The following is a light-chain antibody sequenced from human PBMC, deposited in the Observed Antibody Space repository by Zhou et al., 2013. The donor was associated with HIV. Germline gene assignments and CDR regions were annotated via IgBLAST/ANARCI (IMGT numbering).Light chain of an antibody. CDR2: AAS. CDR1: QTISTY. Sequence: AIRLTQSPASLSASTGDRVTLTCRASQTISTYLAWYQQKPGRAPKLLIYAASSLESGVPSRFSGSGSGTDFTLTISSLQPEDSATYYCQQGDSFPLTFGGGTKLEIK. V-gene: IGKV1-8*01. J-gene: IGKJ4*01. CDR3: QQGDSFPLT.